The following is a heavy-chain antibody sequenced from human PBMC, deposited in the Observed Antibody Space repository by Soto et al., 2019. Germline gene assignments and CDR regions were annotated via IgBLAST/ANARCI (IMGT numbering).Heavy chain of an antibody. CDR1: GGSFSGYY. D-gene: IGHD2-8*01. V-gene: IGHV4-34*01. J-gene: IGHJ4*02. Sequence: PSETLSLTCAVYGGSFSGYYWSWIRQPPGKGLEWIGEINHSGSTNYNPSLKCRVTISVDTSKNQFSLKLSSVTAADTAVYYCARRYAGNFDYWGQGTLVTVSS. CDR2: INHSGST. CDR3: ARRYAGNFDY.